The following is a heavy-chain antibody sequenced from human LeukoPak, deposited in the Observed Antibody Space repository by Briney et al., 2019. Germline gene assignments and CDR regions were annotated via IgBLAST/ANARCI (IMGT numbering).Heavy chain of an antibody. D-gene: IGHD3-3*01. V-gene: IGHV1-2*02. CDR3: ARVPGVTYYDFWSGYFPRTVYYYYMDV. CDR1: GYTFTGYY. Sequence: ASVKVSCKASGYTFTGYYMHWVRQAPGQGLEWMGWIDPNSGGTNYAQKFQGRVTMTRDTSISTAYMELSRLRSDDTAVYYCARVPGVTYYDFWSGYFPRTVYYYYMDVWGKGTTVTVSS. CDR2: IDPNSGGT. J-gene: IGHJ6*03.